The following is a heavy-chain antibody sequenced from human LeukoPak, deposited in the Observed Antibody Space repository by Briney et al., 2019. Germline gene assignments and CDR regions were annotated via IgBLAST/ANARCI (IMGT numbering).Heavy chain of an antibody. J-gene: IGHJ4*02. CDR3: ARDGVTMRILDY. CDR2: ISSSSSYV. D-gene: IGHD3-22*01. Sequence: GGSLRLSCAASGFTFSGYSMNWVRQAPGKGLEWVSSISSSSSYVYYADSMKGRFTVSRDNARNSVYLQMNSLRAEDTAVYYCARDGVTMRILDYWGQGTLVTVSS. V-gene: IGHV3-21*01. CDR1: GFTFSGYS.